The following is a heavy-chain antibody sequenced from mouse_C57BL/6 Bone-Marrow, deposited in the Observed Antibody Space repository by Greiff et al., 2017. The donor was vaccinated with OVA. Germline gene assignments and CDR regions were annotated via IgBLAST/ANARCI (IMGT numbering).Heavy chain of an antibody. Sequence: QVQLQQPGAELVRPGTSVKLSCKASGYTFTSYWMHWVKQRPGQGLEWIGVIDPSDSYTNYNQKFKGKATLTVDTSSSTAYMQLSSLTSEDSAVYFCAISFYGSRTGFAYWGQGTLVTVSA. V-gene: IGHV1-59*01. D-gene: IGHD1-1*01. CDR1: GYTFTSYW. J-gene: IGHJ3*01. CDR2: IDPSDSYT. CDR3: AISFYGSRTGFAY.